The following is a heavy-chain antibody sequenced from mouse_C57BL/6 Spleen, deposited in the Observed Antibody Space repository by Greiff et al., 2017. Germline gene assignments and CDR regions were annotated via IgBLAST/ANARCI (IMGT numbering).Heavy chain of an antibody. V-gene: IGHV1-53*01. CDR1: GYTFTSYW. CDR2: INPSNGGT. CDR3: ARSEYGNYLYYFDY. D-gene: IGHD2-10*02. Sequence: QVQLQQPGTELVKPGASVKLSCKASGYTFTSYWKHWVKQRPGQGLEWIGNINPSNGGTNYNEKFKSKATLTVDKSSSTAYMQLSSLTSEDSAVYYCARSEYGNYLYYFDYWGQGTTLTVSS. J-gene: IGHJ2*01.